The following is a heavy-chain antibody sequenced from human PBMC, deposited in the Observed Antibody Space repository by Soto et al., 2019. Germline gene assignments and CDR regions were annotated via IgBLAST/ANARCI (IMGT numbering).Heavy chain of an antibody. D-gene: IGHD3-10*01. J-gene: IGHJ6*02. CDR2: INSDGSST. CDR1: GFTFSSYW. Sequence: EVQLVESGGGLVQPGGSLGLSCAASGFTFSSYWMHWVRQAPGKGLVWVSRINSDGSSTSYADSVKGRFTISRDNAKNTLYLQMNSLRAEGTAVYYCARDGGYYGSGPYGMDVWGQGTTVTVSS. V-gene: IGHV3-74*01. CDR3: ARDGGYYGSGPYGMDV.